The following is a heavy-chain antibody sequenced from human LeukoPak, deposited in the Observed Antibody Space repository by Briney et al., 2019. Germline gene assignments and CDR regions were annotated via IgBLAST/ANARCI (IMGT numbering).Heavy chain of an antibody. D-gene: IGHD5-24*01. J-gene: IGHJ4*02. CDR1: GYTLTELS. V-gene: IGHV1-24*01. CDR2: FDPEDGET. CDR3: ATVSDGYKVRFDY. Sequence: ASVKVSCKVSGYTLTELSMHWVRQAPGKGLEWMGGFDPEDGETIYAQKFQGRVTMTGDTSTDTAYMELSSLRSEDTAVYYCATVSDGYKVRFDYWGQGTLVTVSP.